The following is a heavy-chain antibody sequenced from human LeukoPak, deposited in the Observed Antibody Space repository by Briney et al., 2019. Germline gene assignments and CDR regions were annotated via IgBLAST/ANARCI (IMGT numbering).Heavy chain of an antibody. J-gene: IGHJ3*02. Sequence: GGSLRLSCAASGFTFDDYAMHWVRQAPGKGLEWVSGISWNSGSIGYADSVKGRFTISRDNAKNSLYLQMNSLRAEDTALYYCAKDDGYSGYNDAFDIWGQGTMVTVSS. D-gene: IGHD5-12*01. CDR1: GFTFDDYA. V-gene: IGHV3-9*01. CDR2: ISWNSGSI. CDR3: AKDDGYSGYNDAFDI.